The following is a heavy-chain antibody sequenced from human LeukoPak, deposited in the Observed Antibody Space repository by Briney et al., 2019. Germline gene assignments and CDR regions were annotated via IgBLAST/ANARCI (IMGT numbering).Heavy chain of an antibody. J-gene: IGHJ4*02. CDR3: TSGIGTIDF. V-gene: IGHV3-15*01. CDR2: IRTKTDGGAT. Sequence: SCKVSGYTLTEISMHWVRQAPGKGLEWIGRIRTKTDGGATDYAAPVTGIFTISRDDAKNTLYLQMNSLKTEDTAVYYCTSGIGTIDFWGQGTLVTVSS. CDR1: GYTLTEIS. D-gene: IGHD6-13*01.